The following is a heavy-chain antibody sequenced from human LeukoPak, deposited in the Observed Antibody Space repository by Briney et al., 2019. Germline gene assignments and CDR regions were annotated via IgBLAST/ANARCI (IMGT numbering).Heavy chain of an antibody. J-gene: IGHJ3*02. CDR3: ARDDALGDNALDI. V-gene: IGHV3-33*01. CDR1: GFTFSSYG. Sequence: GGSLRLSCAASGFTFSSYGMHWVRQAPGKGLEWVAVILNDGSQEKYADSVKGRFTISRDNSKSTLFLQMNSLRAEDTAVYYCARDDALGDNALDIWGQGTMVTVSS. D-gene: IGHD3-16*01. CDR2: ILNDGSQE.